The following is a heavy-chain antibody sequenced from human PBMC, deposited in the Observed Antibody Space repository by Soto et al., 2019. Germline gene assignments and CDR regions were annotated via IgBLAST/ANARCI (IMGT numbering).Heavy chain of an antibody. CDR1: GGTFSRYA. CDR3: AKQYYYDSSGYQSYYYGMDV. CDR2: VMPLFGTS. V-gene: IGHV1-69*12. J-gene: IGHJ6*01. Sequence: QVQLVQSGAEVKNPGSSVKVSCKASGGTFSRYAVSWVRQAPGQGLEWMGGVMPLFGTSNYAQKFQGRVTITADESTSTAYMELSSLRSEDTAVYYCAKQYYYDSSGYQSYYYGMDVW. D-gene: IGHD3-22*01.